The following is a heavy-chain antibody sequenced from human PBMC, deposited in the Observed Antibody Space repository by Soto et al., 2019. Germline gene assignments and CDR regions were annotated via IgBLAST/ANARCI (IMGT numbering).Heavy chain of an antibody. CDR2: IYPGDSDT. Sequence: GESLKISCKGSGYSFTSYWIGWVRQMPGKGLEWMGIIYPGDSDTRYSPSFQGQVTISADKSISTAYLQWSSLKASDTAMYYCARHPYYDFWSGSSGYNWFDPWGQGTLVTAPQ. CDR1: GYSFTSYW. V-gene: IGHV5-51*01. J-gene: IGHJ5*02. CDR3: ARHPYYDFWSGSSGYNWFDP. D-gene: IGHD3-3*01.